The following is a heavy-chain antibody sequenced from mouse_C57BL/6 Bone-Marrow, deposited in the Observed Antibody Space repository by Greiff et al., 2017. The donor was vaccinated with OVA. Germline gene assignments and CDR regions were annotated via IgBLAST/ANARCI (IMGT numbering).Heavy chain of an antibody. Sequence: EVHLVESGGDLVKPGGSLKLSCAASGFTFSSYGMSWVRQTPDKRLEWVATISSGGSYTYYPDSVKGRFTISRDNAKNTLYLQMSSRKSEDTAMYYCARREDGHRGYFDYWGQGTTLTVSS. V-gene: IGHV5-6*01. J-gene: IGHJ2*01. CDR2: ISSGGSYT. CDR1: GFTFSSYG. D-gene: IGHD2-3*01. CDR3: ARREDGHRGYFDY.